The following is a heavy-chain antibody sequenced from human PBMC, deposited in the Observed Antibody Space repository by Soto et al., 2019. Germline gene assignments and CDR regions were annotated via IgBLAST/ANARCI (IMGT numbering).Heavy chain of an antibody. V-gene: IGHV3-48*02. J-gene: IGHJ6*02. CDR3: ERYCSGGRCSSSHYHYGLDV. D-gene: IGHD2-15*01. Sequence: PGGSLRLSCAASGFTFSNFGMNWVRQAPGKGLERVSYISDSSSTIYYADSVKGRFTISRDNAKNSLYLQMNSLRDEDTAVYYCERYCSGGRCSSSHYHYGLDVRGQGTRVTVSS. CDR1: GFTFSNFG. CDR2: ISDSSSTI.